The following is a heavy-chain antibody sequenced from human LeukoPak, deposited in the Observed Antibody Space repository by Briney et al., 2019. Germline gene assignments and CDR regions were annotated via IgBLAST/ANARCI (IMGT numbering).Heavy chain of an antibody. D-gene: IGHD1-7*01. V-gene: IGHV1-2*02. CDR2: INPNSGGT. CDR3: ARDSSENSDAFDI. J-gene: IGHJ3*02. CDR1: GYTFTGYY. Sequence: GASVKVSCKASGYTFTGYYMHWVRQAPGQGLEWMGWINPNSGGTNYAQKFQGRVTMTRDTSTSTAYMELRSLRSDDTAVYYCARDSSENSDAFDIWGQGTMVTVSS.